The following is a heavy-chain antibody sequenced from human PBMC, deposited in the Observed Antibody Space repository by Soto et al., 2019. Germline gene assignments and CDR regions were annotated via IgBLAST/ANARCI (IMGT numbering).Heavy chain of an antibody. Sequence: EVQLVESGGGLVQPGRSLRLSCAASGFTFADYGMHWVRQAPGKGLEWVSGITWNSGSIDYADSVKGRFTISRDNAKNSLYLQMNSLRAEDTALYYCAKDILWGGSKAYYYCGMDVWGQGTTVTVSS. CDR2: ITWNSGSI. J-gene: IGHJ6*02. V-gene: IGHV3-9*01. CDR1: GFTFADYG. D-gene: IGHD1-26*01. CDR3: AKDILWGGSKAYYYCGMDV.